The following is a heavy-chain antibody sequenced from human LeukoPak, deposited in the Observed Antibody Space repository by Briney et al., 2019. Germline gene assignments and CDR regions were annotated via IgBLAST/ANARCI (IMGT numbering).Heavy chain of an antibody. CDR3: ARAMRAYYYYYAMDV. Sequence: GGSLRLSCAASGFSFSDYYMSWVRQAPGKGLEWVSYIRSGDSSTIYYADSVKGRFTISRDNPKNSLYLQMSSLRAEDTAVYYCARAMRAYYYYYAMDVWGQGTTVTVSS. D-gene: IGHD2-2*01. J-gene: IGHJ6*02. V-gene: IGHV3-11*01. CDR1: GFSFSDYY. CDR2: IRSGDSSTI.